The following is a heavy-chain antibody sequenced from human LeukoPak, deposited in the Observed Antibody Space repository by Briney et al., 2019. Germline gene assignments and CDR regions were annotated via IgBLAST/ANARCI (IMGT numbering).Heavy chain of an antibody. CDR3: AKSVIAVAGTGSRFDY. D-gene: IGHD6-19*01. CDR1: GFTFDDYA. Sequence: GRSLRLSCAASGFTFDDYAMHWVRQAPGKGLEWVSGISWNSGIIGYADSVKGRFTISRDNAKNSLYLQMNSLRAEDTALYYCAKSVIAVAGTGSRFDYWGQGTLVTVSS. V-gene: IGHV3-9*01. CDR2: ISWNSGII. J-gene: IGHJ4*02.